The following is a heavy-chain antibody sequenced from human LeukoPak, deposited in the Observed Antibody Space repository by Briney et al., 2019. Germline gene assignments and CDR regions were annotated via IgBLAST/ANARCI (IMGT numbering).Heavy chain of an antibody. Sequence: SETLSLTCTVSGYSISSGYYWGWIRQPPGKGLEWIGSIYHSGSTYYNPSLKSRVTISVDTSKNQFSLKLSSVTAADTAVYYCARGDYSNTLDYWGQGTLVTVSS. D-gene: IGHD4-11*01. V-gene: IGHV4-38-2*02. CDR1: GYSISSGYY. CDR3: ARGDYSNTLDY. CDR2: IYHSGST. J-gene: IGHJ4*02.